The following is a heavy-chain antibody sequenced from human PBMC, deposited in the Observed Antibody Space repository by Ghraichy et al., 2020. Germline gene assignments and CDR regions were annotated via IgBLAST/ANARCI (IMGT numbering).Heavy chain of an antibody. CDR3: AKSQGKWSFDY. CDR1: GLSITNYA. Sequence: GGSLRLSCAASGLSITNYAMSWVRLAPGKGLEWVSGTSSSGDITHYADSVKGRFTISRDNSRSTLYLQMSSLRAEDTAVYYCAKSQGKWSFDYWGQGTLVTVSS. CDR2: TSSSGDIT. D-gene: IGHD2-15*01. J-gene: IGHJ4*02. V-gene: IGHV3-23*01.